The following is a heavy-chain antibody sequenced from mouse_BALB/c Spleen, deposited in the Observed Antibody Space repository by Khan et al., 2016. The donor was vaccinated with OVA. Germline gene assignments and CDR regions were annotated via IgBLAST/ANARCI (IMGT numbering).Heavy chain of an antibody. D-gene: IGHD2-4*01. CDR1: GFSLTSYG. J-gene: IGHJ3*01. V-gene: IGHV2-2*02. CDR3: AGNYDYDEGLAY. Sequence: QVQLKESGPGLVQPSQSLSITCTVSGFSLTSYGVHWVRQSPGKGLEWLGVIWSVGSTDYNAAFISRLNISKANSKSQAFFKMNSLQANDTAIYYCAGNYDYDEGLAYWGQGTLVTVSA. CDR2: IWSVGST.